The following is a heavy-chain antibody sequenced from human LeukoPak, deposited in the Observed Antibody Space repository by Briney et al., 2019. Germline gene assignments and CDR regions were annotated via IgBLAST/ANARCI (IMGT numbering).Heavy chain of an antibody. Sequence: GGSLRLSCAASGFTVSSNYMSWVRQAPGKGLEWVSVIYSGGSTYYADSVKGRFTISRDNSKNTLYLQMNSLRSEDTAVYYCARDLEYSSSSGYFQHWGQGTLVTVSS. V-gene: IGHV3-53*05. J-gene: IGHJ1*01. CDR1: GFTVSSNY. CDR3: ARDLEYSSSSGYFQH. CDR2: IYSGGST. D-gene: IGHD6-6*01.